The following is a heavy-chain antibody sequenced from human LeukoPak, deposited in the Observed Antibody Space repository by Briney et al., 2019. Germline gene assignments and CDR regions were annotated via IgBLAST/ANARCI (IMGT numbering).Heavy chain of an antibody. Sequence: ASVKVSCKASGYTFTGYGISWVRQAPGQGLEWMGWISAYNGNTNYAQKLQGRVTMTTDTSTSTAYMELRSLRSDDTAVYYCARTYYDSSGYYYFDYWGQGTLVTVSS. CDR3: ARTYYDSSGYYYFDY. D-gene: IGHD3-22*01. CDR2: ISAYNGNT. V-gene: IGHV1-18*01. CDR1: GYTFTGYG. J-gene: IGHJ4*02.